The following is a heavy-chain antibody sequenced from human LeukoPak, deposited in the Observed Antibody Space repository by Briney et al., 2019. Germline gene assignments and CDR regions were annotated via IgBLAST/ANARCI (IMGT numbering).Heavy chain of an antibody. J-gene: IGHJ6*02. Sequence: PSETLSLTCAVSGGSISSSNWWSWIRQPPGKGLEWIGEINHSGSTNYNPSLKSRVTMSVDTSKNQFSLKLSSVTAADTAVYYCARGRGVRGVIRYYYGMDVWGQGTTVTVSS. V-gene: IGHV4-4*02. D-gene: IGHD3-10*01. CDR1: GGSISSSNW. CDR3: ARGRGVRGVIRYYYGMDV. CDR2: INHSGST.